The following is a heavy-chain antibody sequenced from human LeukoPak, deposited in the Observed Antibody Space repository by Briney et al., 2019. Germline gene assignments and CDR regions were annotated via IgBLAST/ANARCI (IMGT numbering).Heavy chain of an antibody. D-gene: IGHD5-18*01. J-gene: IGHJ4*02. V-gene: IGHV1-2*02. Sequence: ASVKVSCKASGYTFTGYYMHWVRQAPGQGLEWMGWINPNSGGKNYAQKFQGRVTMTRDTSISTAYMELSRLRSDDTAVYYCARARRYSYGYGLAYWGQGTLVTVSS. CDR2: INPNSGGK. CDR1: GYTFTGYY. CDR3: ARARRYSYGYGLAY.